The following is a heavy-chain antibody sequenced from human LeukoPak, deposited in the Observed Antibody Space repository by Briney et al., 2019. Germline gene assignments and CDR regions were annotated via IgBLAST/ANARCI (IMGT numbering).Heavy chain of an antibody. CDR1: GFTFSSFA. CDR3: ARDCSGGSCYRDAFDI. D-gene: IGHD2-15*01. Sequence: RPGGSLRLSCAASGFTFSSFAMSWVRQAPGKGLEWVSTFSGSGGSTYYADSVKGRFSISRDNSKNTLYLQMNSLRAEDTAVYYCARDCSGGSCYRDAFDIWGQGTMVTVSS. J-gene: IGHJ3*02. V-gene: IGHV3-23*01. CDR2: FSGSGGST.